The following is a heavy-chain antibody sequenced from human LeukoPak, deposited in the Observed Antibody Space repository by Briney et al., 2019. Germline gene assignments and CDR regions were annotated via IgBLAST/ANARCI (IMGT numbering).Heavy chain of an antibody. CDR1: GFTFSSYA. J-gene: IGHJ4*02. D-gene: IGHD3-10*02. CDR2: ISSSSSYI. CDR3: ARDLGPLYVRGSCFDY. Sequence: GGSLGLSCAASGFTFSSYAMHWVRQAPGKGLEWVSSISSSSSYIYYADSVKGRFTISRDNAKNSLYLQMNSLRAEDTAVYYCARDLGPLYVRGSCFDYWGQGTLVTVSS. V-gene: IGHV3-21*01.